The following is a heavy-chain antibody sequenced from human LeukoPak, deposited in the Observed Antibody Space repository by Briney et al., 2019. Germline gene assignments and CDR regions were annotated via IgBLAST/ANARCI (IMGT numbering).Heavy chain of an antibody. CDR1: GGSISSGGYY. CDR2: IYHSGST. V-gene: IGHV4-30-2*01. D-gene: IGHD1-7*01. Sequence: PSETLSLTCTVSGGSISSGGYYWSWIRQPPGKGLEWIGYIYHSGSTYYNPSLKSRVTISVDRSKNQFSLKLSSVTAADTAVYYCAREVRNYVQGINWFDPWGQGTLVTVSS. CDR3: AREVRNYVQGINWFDP. J-gene: IGHJ5*02.